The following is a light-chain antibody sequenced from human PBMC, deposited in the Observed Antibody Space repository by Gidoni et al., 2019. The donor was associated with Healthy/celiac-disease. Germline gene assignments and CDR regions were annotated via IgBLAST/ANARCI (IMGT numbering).Light chain of an antibody. CDR2: GAS. V-gene: IGKV3-15*01. J-gene: IGKJ4*01. CDR3: QQYNNWPL. Sequence: EIVMTQSPATLSVSPGERATLSCRASQSVSSNLARYQQKPGQAPRLLIYGASTRATGIPARFSGSGSGTEFTLTISSLQSEDFAVYYCQQYNNWPLFGGXTKVEIK. CDR1: QSVSSN.